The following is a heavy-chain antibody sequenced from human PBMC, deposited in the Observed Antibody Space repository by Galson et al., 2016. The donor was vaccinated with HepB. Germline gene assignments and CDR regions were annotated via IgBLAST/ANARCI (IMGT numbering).Heavy chain of an antibody. CDR3: AKDRGGMQLWGLHGRDV. D-gene: IGHD6-13*01. Sequence: SLRLSCAASGFSLGTYGMNWVRQAPGKGLEWVAFTWYDGSIEYYADSVQGRFSISRDKSKNTLYLEMNSLRAEDTAVYFCAKDRGGMQLWGLHGRDVWGQGSTVTVSS. CDR1: GFSLGTYG. J-gene: IGHJ6*02. CDR2: TWYDGSIE. V-gene: IGHV3-33*03.